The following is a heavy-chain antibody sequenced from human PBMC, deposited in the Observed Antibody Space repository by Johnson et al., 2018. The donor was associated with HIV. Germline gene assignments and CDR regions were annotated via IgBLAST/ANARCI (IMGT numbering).Heavy chain of an antibody. CDR2: ISYDGGLK. CDR3: ARDSGEQLRYALDI. Sequence: QVQLVESGGGVVQPGRSLRLSCAASGFSFSSYAMHWVRQAPGKGLEWVTVISYDGGLKYYADSVKGRFTISRDNSKNTLYLQMNSLRAEDTAIYYCARDSGEQLRYALDIWGQGTMVTVSS. J-gene: IGHJ3*02. V-gene: IGHV3-30*04. CDR1: GFSFSSYA. D-gene: IGHD3-10*01.